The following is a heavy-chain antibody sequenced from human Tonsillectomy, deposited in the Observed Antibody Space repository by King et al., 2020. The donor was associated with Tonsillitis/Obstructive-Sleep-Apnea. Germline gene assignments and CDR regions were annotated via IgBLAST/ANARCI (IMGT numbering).Heavy chain of an antibody. CDR2: ILYDGSNK. V-gene: IGHV3-30*18. J-gene: IGHJ4*02. CDR1: GFTFSSYG. CDR3: AKDSGGSYYSGADY. Sequence: VQLVESGGGVVQPGRSLRLSCAASGFTFSSYGMHWVRQAPGKGLEWVAVILYDGSNKYYADSVKGRFTISRDNSKNTLYLQMNSLRAEDTAVYYCAKDSGGSYYSGADYWGQGTLVTVSS. D-gene: IGHD1-26*01.